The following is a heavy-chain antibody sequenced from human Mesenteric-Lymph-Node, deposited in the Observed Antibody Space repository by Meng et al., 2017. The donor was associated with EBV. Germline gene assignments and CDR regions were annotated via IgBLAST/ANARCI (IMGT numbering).Heavy chain of an antibody. V-gene: IGHV4-39*01. J-gene: IGHJ5*02. CDR2: IYYSGST. CDR3: ARREASSPGWFDP. CDR1: GGSISSSNYY. D-gene: IGHD6-13*01. Sequence: LQGSGPGLGKPSETLSLTCTVSGGSISSSNYYWGWIRQPPGKGPEWIGSIYYSGSTHYNPSLKSRVTISEDTSKNQFSLKVSSVIAADTAVYYCARREASSPGWFDPWGQGTLVTVSS.